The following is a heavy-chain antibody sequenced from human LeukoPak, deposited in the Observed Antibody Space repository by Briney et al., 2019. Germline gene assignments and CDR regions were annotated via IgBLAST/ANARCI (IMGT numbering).Heavy chain of an antibody. CDR2: IYRSGST. Sequence: SETLSLTCAVSGGSISSSNWWSWVRQPPGKGLEWIGEIYRSGSTNYNPSLKSRVTISVDTSKNQFSLKLSSVTAADTAVYYCAREIGYTFDYWGQGTLVTVSS. D-gene: IGHD2-2*02. CDR1: GGSISSSNW. V-gene: IGHV4-4*02. J-gene: IGHJ4*02. CDR3: AREIGYTFDY.